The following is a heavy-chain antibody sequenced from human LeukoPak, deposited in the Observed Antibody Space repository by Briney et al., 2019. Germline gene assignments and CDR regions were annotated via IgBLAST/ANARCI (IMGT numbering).Heavy chain of an antibody. J-gene: IGHJ4*02. CDR2: ISSDGSST. D-gene: IGHD5-12*01. Sequence: GGSLRLSCAASGFTFSSYWMHWVRQAPGKGLVWVSRISSDGSSTSYADSVKGRFTISRDNAKNTLYLQMNSLRAEDTAVYYCARGVYSGYDLFDYWGQGTLVTVSS. CDR3: ARGVYSGYDLFDY. CDR1: GFTFSSYW. V-gene: IGHV3-74*01.